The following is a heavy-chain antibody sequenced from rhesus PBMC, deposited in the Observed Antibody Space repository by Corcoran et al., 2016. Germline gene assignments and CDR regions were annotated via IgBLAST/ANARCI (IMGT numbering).Heavy chain of an antibody. CDR3: ARDLVGFDY. D-gene: IGHD2-21*01. CDR2: ISGRREST. V-gene: IGHV4-173*01. Sequence: QGHLQESGPGLVKPSETLSLTCAVSGGSISSNYWSWSRQPPGKGLEWIGRISGRRESTDYDPSLKSRVTISTATSRSPFSLKLSSVTAADTAVYYCARDLVGFDYWGQGVLVTVSS. CDR1: GGSISSNY. J-gene: IGHJ4*01.